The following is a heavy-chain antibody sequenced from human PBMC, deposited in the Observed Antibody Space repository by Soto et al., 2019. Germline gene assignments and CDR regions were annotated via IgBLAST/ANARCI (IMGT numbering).Heavy chain of an antibody. V-gene: IGHV3-30*18. CDR1: GFTFSSYG. CDR2: ISYDGSNK. J-gene: IGHJ6*02. D-gene: IGHD2-2*01. Sequence: GGSLRLSCAASGFTFSSYGMHWVRQAPGKGLEWVAVISYDGSNKYYADSVKGRFTISRDNSKNTLYLQMNSLRAEDTAVYYCAKDPGPAAIFYYYGMDVWGQGTTVTVSS. CDR3: AKDPGPAAIFYYYGMDV.